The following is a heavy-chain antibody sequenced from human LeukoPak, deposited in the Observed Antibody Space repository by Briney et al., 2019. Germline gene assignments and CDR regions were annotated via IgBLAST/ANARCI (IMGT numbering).Heavy chain of an antibody. J-gene: IGHJ4*02. Sequence: ASVKVSCKASGYTFTGHYMHWVRQAPGQGLEWMGRINPNSGGTNYAQKFQGRVTMTRDTSISTAYMELSRLRSDDTAVYYCARQLPSFIVVVPAADFDYWGQGTLVTVSS. V-gene: IGHV1-2*06. CDR1: GYTFTGHY. CDR3: ARQLPSFIVVVPAADFDY. CDR2: INPNSGGT. D-gene: IGHD2-2*01.